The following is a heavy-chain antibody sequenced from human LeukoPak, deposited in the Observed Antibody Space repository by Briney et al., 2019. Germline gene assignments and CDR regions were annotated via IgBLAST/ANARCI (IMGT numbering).Heavy chain of an antibody. J-gene: IGHJ5*02. CDR3: ASGTMVRGVKGPFDP. V-gene: IGHV1-2*02. Sequence: GASVKVSCKASGYTFTGYYMHWVRQAPGQGLEWMGWINPNSGGTNYAQKFQGRVTMTRDTSISTAYMELSRLRSDDTAVYYCASGTMVRGVKGPFDPWGQGTLVTVSS. D-gene: IGHD3-10*01. CDR2: INPNSGGT. CDR1: GYTFTGYY.